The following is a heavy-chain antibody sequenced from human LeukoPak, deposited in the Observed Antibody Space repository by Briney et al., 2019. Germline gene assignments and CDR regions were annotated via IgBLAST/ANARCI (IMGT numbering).Heavy chain of an antibody. D-gene: IGHD6-13*01. Sequence: GGSLRLSCAASGFTFTSYGMHWVCQAPGHGLEWVAVIWYDGSNKYYADSLKGRFTISRDNSKNTLYLQMNSLRAEDTAVFYCARERGYSSRTFDYWGQGTLVTVSS. J-gene: IGHJ4*02. CDR3: ARERGYSSRTFDY. V-gene: IGHV3-33*01. CDR1: GFTFTSYG. CDR2: IWYDGSNK.